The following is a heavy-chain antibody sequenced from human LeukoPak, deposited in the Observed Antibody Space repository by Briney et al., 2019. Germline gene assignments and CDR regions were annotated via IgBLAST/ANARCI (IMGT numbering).Heavy chain of an antibody. Sequence: SQTLSLTCTVSGGSISSGDYYWSWIRQPPGKGLEWIGSIYYSGSTYYNPSLKSRVTISVDTSKNQFSLKLSSVTAADTAVYYCARHAPEYSSSPVPDAFDIWGQGTMVTVSS. V-gene: IGHV4-39*01. J-gene: IGHJ3*02. CDR3: ARHAPEYSSSPVPDAFDI. CDR2: IYYSGST. D-gene: IGHD6-6*01. CDR1: GGSISSGDYY.